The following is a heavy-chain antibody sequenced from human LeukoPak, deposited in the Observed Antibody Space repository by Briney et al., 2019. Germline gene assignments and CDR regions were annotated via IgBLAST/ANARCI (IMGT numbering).Heavy chain of an antibody. D-gene: IGHD3-22*01. CDR3: AGYYDSSGSYSEDAFDI. CDR2: IIPILGIA. Sequence: GASVKVSCKASGGTFSSYTISWVRQAPGQGLEWMGRIIPILGIANYAQKFQGRVTITADKSTSTAYMELSSLRSEDTAVYYCAGYYDSSGSYSEDAFDIWGQGTMVTVSS. J-gene: IGHJ3*02. CDR1: GGTFSSYT. V-gene: IGHV1-69*02.